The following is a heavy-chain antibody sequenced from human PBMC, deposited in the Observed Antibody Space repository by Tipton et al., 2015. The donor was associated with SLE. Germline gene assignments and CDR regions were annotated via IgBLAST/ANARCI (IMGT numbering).Heavy chain of an antibody. CDR3: ATGIIVKYSGSLPLYAYSI. V-gene: IGHV4-30-2*02. D-gene: IGHD1-26*01. J-gene: IGHJ3*02. CDR1: GASMTGSYS. CDR2: IYEVGSP. Sequence: TLSLTCTVSGASMTGSYSWRWLRQPPGKVIEWLGYIYEVGSPNYNPSLKSRVTLSVDQSKNQFSLKLTSATTADTAVYYCATGIIVKYSGSLPLYAYSIWGQGTMVTVS.